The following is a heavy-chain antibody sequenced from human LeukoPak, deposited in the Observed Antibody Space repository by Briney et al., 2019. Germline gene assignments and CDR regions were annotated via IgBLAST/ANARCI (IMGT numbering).Heavy chain of an antibody. CDR1: GFTFSSYS. J-gene: IGHJ4*02. CDR3: AKDRGNKGGGDFDY. V-gene: IGHV3-48*01. CDR2: ISSSSSTI. Sequence: GGSLRLSCAASGFTFSSYSMNWVRQAPGKGLEWVSYISSSSSTIYYADSVKGRFTISRDNAKNSLYLQMNSLRAEDTAVYYCAKDRGNKGGGDFDYWGQGTLVTVSS. D-gene: IGHD1/OR15-1a*01.